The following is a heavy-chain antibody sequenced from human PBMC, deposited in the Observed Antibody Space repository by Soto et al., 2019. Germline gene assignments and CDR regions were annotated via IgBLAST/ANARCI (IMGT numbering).Heavy chain of an antibody. CDR1: GGTFSSYT. CDR2: IIPILGIA. D-gene: IGHD1-20*01. CDR3: AREGVRYNWNDIYYYYYMDV. Sequence: SVKVSCKASGGTFSSYTISWVRQAPGQGLEWMGRIIPILGIANYAQKFQGRVTITADKSTSTAYMELSSLRSEDTAVYYCAREGVRYNWNDIYYYYYMDVWGKGTTVTVSS. J-gene: IGHJ6*03. V-gene: IGHV1-69*04.